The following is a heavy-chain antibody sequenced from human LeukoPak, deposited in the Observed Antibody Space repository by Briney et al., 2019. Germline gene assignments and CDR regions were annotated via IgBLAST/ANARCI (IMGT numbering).Heavy chain of an antibody. CDR1: GGTFSSYA. CDR3: ARVSTYDILTGYYIRSNAFDI. V-gene: IGHV1-69*05. Sequence: SVKVSCKASGGTFSSYAISWVRQAPGQGLEWMGRIVPIFGTANYAQKFQGRVTITTDESTSTAYMELSSLRSDDTAVYYCARVSTYDILTGYYIRSNAFDIWGQGTMVTVSS. J-gene: IGHJ3*02. CDR2: IVPIFGTA. D-gene: IGHD3-9*01.